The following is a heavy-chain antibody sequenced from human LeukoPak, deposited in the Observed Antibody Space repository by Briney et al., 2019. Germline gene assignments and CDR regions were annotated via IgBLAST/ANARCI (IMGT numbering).Heavy chain of an antibody. Sequence: GGSLRLSCAAPGFTFSSYWMSWVRQAPGKGLEWVANIKQDGSEKYYVDSVKGRFTISRDNAKNSLYLQMNSLRAEDTAVYYCARDRAHVLLWFGELGDDSPRFDYWGQGTLVAVSS. J-gene: IGHJ4*02. D-gene: IGHD3-10*01. V-gene: IGHV3-7*01. CDR2: IKQDGSEK. CDR1: GFTFSSYW. CDR3: ARDRAHVLLWFGELGDDSPRFDY.